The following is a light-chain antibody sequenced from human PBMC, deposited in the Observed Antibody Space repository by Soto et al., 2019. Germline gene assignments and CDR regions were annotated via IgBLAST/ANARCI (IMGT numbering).Light chain of an antibody. CDR1: QSVSNY. J-gene: IGKJ1*01. CDR2: GAS. CDR3: QQRSATWT. Sequence: EIVLTQSPATLSLSPGEGATVSCRTSQSVSNYLAWYQQKPGQAPTLLIYGASNRATGIPARFSGSGSGTDFTLTISSLQPEDFAVYYCQQRSATWTFGQGT. V-gene: IGKV3-11*01.